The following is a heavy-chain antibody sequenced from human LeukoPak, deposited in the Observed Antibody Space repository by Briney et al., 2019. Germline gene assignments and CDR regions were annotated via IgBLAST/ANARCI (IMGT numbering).Heavy chain of an antibody. D-gene: IGHD6-13*01. CDR1: GYSISSGYY. Sequence: PSETLSLTCTVSGYSISSGYYWGWIRQPPGKGLEWIGNIDYSGTTYYNPSLKSRVTISLDTSKDLFSLKLISVTAADTAVYYCARPPGIAAAWFDPWGQGTLVTVSS. V-gene: IGHV4-38-2*02. J-gene: IGHJ5*02. CDR3: ARPPGIAAAWFDP. CDR2: IDYSGTT.